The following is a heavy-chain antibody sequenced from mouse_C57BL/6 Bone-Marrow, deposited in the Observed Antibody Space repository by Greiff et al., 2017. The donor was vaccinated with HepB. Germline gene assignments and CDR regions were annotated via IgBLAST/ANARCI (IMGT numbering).Heavy chain of an antibody. V-gene: IGHV2-6-1*01. CDR2: IWSDGST. D-gene: IGHD2-3*01. J-gene: IGHJ4*01. CDR1: GFSLTSYG. CDR3: ARHNGYFYYAMDY. Sequence: QVQLKESGPGLVAPSQSLSITCTVSGFSLTSYGVHWVRQPPGKGLEWLVVIWSDGSTTYNSALKSRLSISKDNSKSQVFLKMTSLQTHDQAMYYCARHNGYFYYAMDYWGQGTSVTVSS.